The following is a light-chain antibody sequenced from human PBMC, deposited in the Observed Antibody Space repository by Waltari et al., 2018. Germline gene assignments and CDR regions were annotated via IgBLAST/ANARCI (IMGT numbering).Light chain of an antibody. J-gene: IGLJ2*01. V-gene: IGLV2-14*01. Sequence: QSALTQPASVSGSPGQSITMPCTGPSRDVGGYQYVSWYQPHPGKAPKLMIYDVSKRPSGVSNRFSGSKSGNTASLTISGLQAEDEADYYCSSYATNGDVVFGGGTKLTVL. CDR3: SSYATNGDVV. CDR2: DVS. CDR1: SRDVGGYQY.